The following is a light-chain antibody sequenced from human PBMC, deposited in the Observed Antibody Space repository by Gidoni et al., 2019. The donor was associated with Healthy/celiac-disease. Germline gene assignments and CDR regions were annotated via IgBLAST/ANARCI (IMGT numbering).Light chain of an antibody. Sequence: SYELTQPPSVSVSPGQTARITCSGDALPKQYAYWYQQKPGQAPVLVIYKDSERPPGIPERFSGSSSGKTVTLTISGGQAEDEADYYCQSADSSGTYRNVVFGGGTKLTVL. CDR2: KDS. V-gene: IGLV3-25*03. CDR1: ALPKQY. CDR3: QSADSSGTYRNVV. J-gene: IGLJ2*01.